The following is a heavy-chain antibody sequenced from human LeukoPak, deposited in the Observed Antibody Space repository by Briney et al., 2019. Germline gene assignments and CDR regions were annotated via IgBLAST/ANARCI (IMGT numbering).Heavy chain of an antibody. Sequence: PGGSLRLSCAGSGFTVSSNYRNWVRQARGKGLEWVSVISNGGSTYYSDSVKGRFIISTDNCKNTMYLQMNTLRADDTAVYYCARGAFDWGQGTLVTVSS. J-gene: IGHJ4*02. V-gene: IGHV3-66*01. CDR1: GFTVSSNY. CDR2: ISNGGST. CDR3: ARGAFD.